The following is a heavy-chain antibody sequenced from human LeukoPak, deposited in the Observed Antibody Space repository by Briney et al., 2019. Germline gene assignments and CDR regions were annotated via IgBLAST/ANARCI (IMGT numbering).Heavy chain of an antibody. CDR1: GYSFTNYA. CDR3: ARSYYDILTGSVHNWFDP. V-gene: IGHV1-3*01. CDR2: INAGNGNT. Sequence: ASVKVSCKTSGYSFTNYAIHWVRQAPGQRLEWMGWINAGNGNTKSSQKFQHRVAFTRDISATTGYMELSSLRSEDTAVYYCARSYYDILTGSVHNWFDPWGQGTQVIVSS. J-gene: IGHJ5*02. D-gene: IGHD3-9*01.